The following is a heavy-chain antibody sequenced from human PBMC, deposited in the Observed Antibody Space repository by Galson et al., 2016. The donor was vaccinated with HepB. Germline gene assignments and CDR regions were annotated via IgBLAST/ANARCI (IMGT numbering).Heavy chain of an antibody. Sequence: SETLSLTCSVSGYSISTGYYWGWIRQPPGKGLEWIGYIFRSGTTYYNPSLKSRVTLSLDTSKNQFSLKLASVTAADTAMYYCARDNSAMARGIIRMGEVDYWGQGTLVTVSS. D-gene: IGHD3-10*01. CDR2: IFRSGTT. J-gene: IGHJ4*02. V-gene: IGHV4-38-2*02. CDR1: GYSISTGYY. CDR3: ARDNSAMARGIIRMGEVDY.